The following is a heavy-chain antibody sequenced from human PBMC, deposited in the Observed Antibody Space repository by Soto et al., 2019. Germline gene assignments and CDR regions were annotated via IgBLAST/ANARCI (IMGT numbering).Heavy chain of an antibody. V-gene: IGHV1-18*01. D-gene: IGHD3-22*01. CDR2: ITTFNGNT. CDR1: GYSFPSHG. CDR3: ATLPPYYFDTSGYLLED. J-gene: IGHJ4*02. Sequence: ASVKVSCKASGYSFPSHGIGWMRQAPGQGLEWMGWITTFNGNTNYAKKFQERVTMTADTSTSTVYMELRSLRYDDTAVYFCATLPPYYFDTSGYLLEDWGQGTLVTVSS.